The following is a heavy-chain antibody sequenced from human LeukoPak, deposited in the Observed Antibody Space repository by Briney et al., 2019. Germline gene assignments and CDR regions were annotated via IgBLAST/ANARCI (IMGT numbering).Heavy chain of an antibody. CDR2: IRYDGSNE. CDR1: GFTFSSYG. CDR3: AKDRPTDILTGYYPYYFDY. V-gene: IGHV3-30*02. Sequence: PGGSLRLSCAASGFTFSSYGMHWVRQAPGKGLEWVSFIRYDGSNEYYADSVRGRFTISRDNSKNTLYLQMNSLRAEDTAVYYCAKDRPTDILTGYYPYYFDYWGQGTLVTVSS. D-gene: IGHD3-9*01. J-gene: IGHJ4*02.